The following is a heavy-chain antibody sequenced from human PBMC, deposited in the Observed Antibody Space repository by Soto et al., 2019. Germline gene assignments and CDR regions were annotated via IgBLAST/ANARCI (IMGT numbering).Heavy chain of an antibody. V-gene: IGHV4-39*02. CDR1: GGSTSDNRYL. D-gene: IGHD6-19*01. CDR2: IRYTGEA. Sequence: XGTLSLVFTVSGGSTSDNRYLWGGMRQPPGKGLEWIASIRYTGEAYYNPSLTSRATISVDTSKNHFSLNLSSVTATDTAVYYCEIPHPIEVAGTDYWGQGTLVTVSS. J-gene: IGHJ4*02. CDR3: EIPHPIEVAGTDY.